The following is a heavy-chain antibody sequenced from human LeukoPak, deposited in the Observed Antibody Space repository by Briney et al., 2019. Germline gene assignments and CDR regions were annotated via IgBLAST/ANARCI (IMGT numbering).Heavy chain of an antibody. D-gene: IGHD5-18*01. CDR3: ATLGYSYGTDY. V-gene: IGHV4-61*02. Sequence: SETLSLTCTVSGDSISSGNYYWTWIRQPAGKGLEWIGRIYTSGSTNYNPSLKSRVTISVDTSKNQFSLKLSSVTAADTAVYYCATLGYSYGTDYWGQGTLVTASS. CDR2: IYTSGST. CDR1: GDSISSGNYY. J-gene: IGHJ4*02.